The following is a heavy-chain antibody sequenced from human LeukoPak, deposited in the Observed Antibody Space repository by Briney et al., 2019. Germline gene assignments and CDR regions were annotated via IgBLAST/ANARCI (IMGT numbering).Heavy chain of an antibody. D-gene: IGHD3-9*01. V-gene: IGHV1-24*01. CDR1: GYTLTELS. CDR3: ATAVSLRYFDYLAWD. J-gene: IGHJ4*02. Sequence: GASVKVSCKVSGYTLTELSMHWVRQAPGKGLEWMGGFDPEDGETIYAQKFQGRVTMTEDTSTDTAYMELSSLRSEDTAVYYCATAVSLRYFDYLAWDWGQGTLVTVSS. CDR2: FDPEDGET.